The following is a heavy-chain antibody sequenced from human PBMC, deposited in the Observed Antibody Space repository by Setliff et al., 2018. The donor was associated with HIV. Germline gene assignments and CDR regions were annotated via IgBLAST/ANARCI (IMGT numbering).Heavy chain of an antibody. D-gene: IGHD3-10*01. V-gene: IGHV4-61*02. CDR1: SGSLSRGAYS. Sequence: SETLSLTCTVSSGSLSRGAYSWSWIRQPAGKGLEWIGRIYTSGSTNYNPSLKSRVTMLIDTSKNQFSLSLSSVTAADTAVYYCARDLKVSWFGELSVADVWGKGTTVTVSS. CDR3: ARDLKVSWFGELSVADV. J-gene: IGHJ6*04. CDR2: IYTSGST.